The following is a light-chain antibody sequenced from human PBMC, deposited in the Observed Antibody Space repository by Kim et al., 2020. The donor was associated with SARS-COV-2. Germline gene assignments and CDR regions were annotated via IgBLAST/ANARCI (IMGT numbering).Light chain of an antibody. CDR1: QRISSY. CDR2: AAS. CDR3: QQSYKIPYT. J-gene: IGKJ2*01. Sequence: STSVGDSVTITCRASQRISSYLNWYQQRPGNAPNLLIYAASSLQSGVPSRFSGSGSGTDFTLTISSLQPEDCATYYCQQSYKIPYTFGQGTKLEI. V-gene: IGKV1-39*01.